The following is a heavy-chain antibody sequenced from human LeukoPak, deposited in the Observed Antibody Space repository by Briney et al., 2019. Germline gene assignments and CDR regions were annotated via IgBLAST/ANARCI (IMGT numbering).Heavy chain of an antibody. CDR2: IKKDGSEK. D-gene: IGHD6-13*01. J-gene: IGHJ2*01. CDR3: ARAAYSSTWYSRNFDL. V-gene: IGHV3-7*01. Sequence: GGSLRLSCAASGFTFSSYWMSWVRQAPGKGLEWVANIKKDGSEKYYVDSVKGRFTISRDNAKTSLYLQMNSLRAEDTAVYYCARAAYSSTWYSRNFDLWGRGTLVTVSS. CDR1: GFTFSSYW.